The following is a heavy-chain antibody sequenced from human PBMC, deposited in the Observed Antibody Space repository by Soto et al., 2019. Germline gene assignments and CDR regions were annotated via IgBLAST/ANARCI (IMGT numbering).Heavy chain of an antibody. D-gene: IGHD6-13*01. CDR3: AREVNSSPARGPNWFDP. V-gene: IGHV4-4*02. J-gene: IGHJ5*02. CDR2: TYHSGTT. Sequence: PSETLSLTCAVSGDSINNSHWWSWVRQPPGKGLEWIGETYHSGTTNYNPSLKTRVTISIDKSKNQFSLKMNSVTAADTAVYYCAREVNSSPARGPNWFDPWGQGTLVTVSS. CDR1: GDSINNSHW.